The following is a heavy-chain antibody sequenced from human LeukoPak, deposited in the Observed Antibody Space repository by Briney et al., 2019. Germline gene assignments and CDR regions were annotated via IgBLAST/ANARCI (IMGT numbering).Heavy chain of an antibody. Sequence: GGSLRLYCAASGFTFSSYAMHWVRQAPGQGLDWVAFIRHDGSIKYYSDSVKGRFTISRDNSKNTLYLQMNSLRTEDTAVYYCARGDCSGDCYHPLYYWGQGSLVTVSS. CDR3: ARGDCSGDCYHPLYY. CDR2: IRHDGSIK. V-gene: IGHV3-30*02. J-gene: IGHJ4*02. D-gene: IGHD2-21*02. CDR1: GFTFSSYA.